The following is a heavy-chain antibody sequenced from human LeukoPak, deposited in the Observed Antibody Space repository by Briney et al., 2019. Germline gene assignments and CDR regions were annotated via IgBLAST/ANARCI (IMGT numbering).Heavy chain of an antibody. D-gene: IGHD3-22*01. CDR2: IIPIFGTA. V-gene: IGHV1-69*13. CDR3: ARNYYYDSSGYYYNY. CDR1: GGTFSSYA. Sequence: GASVKVSCKASGGTFSSYAISWVRQAPGQGLEWMGGIIPIFGTANYAQKFQGRVTITADESTSTAYMELSSLRSEDTAVYYCARNYYYDSSGYYYNYWDQGTLVTVSS. J-gene: IGHJ4*02.